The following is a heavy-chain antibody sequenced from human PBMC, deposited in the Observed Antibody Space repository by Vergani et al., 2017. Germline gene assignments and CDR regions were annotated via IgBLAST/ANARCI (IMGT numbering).Heavy chain of an antibody. CDR1: GESISSGSHY. Sequence: QVKLQESGPGLLKPSQTLSLTCTVSGESISSGSHYWSWIRQPAGKGPEWIGHIHTGGSTDLNPSFKSRVSISVATAKSQFSLKLNSVTGADTAVYYCARALPYCTSGSCPAIWGQGTLVTVSS. CDR2: IHTGGST. CDR3: ARALPYCTSGSCPAI. V-gene: IGHV4-61*02. D-gene: IGHD2-15*01. J-gene: IGHJ4*02.